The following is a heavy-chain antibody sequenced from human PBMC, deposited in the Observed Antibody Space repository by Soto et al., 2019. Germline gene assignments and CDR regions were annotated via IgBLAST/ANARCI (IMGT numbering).Heavy chain of an antibody. CDR2: IFSNDEE. D-gene: IGHD1-26*01. CDR1: GFSLSNAKMG. V-gene: IGHV2-26*01. CDR3: ARKGDTYYYAMDV. Sequence: QVTLKESGPVLVKPTETLTLTCAVSGFSLSNAKMGVSWIRQPPGKALEWLAHIFSNDEEFYSTSLKSRLTISKDTSKSQVVLTMTDMDPVDTATYYCARKGDTYYYAMDVWGHGITVTVSS. J-gene: IGHJ6*02.